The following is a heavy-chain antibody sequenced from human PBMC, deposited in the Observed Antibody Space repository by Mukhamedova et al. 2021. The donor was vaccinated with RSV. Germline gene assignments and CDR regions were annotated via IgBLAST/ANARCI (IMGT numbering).Heavy chain of an antibody. Sequence: TEHRGFTISRDNAKNSLYLQMNSLRAEDTAVYYCARGNEYTNAFWGYWGQGTLVTVSS. CDR3: ARGNEYTNAFWGY. D-gene: IGHD3/OR15-3a*01. V-gene: IGHV3-11*05. J-gene: IGHJ4*02.